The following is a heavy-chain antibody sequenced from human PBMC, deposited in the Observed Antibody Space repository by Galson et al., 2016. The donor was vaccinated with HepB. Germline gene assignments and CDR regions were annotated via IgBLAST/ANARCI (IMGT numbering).Heavy chain of an antibody. CDR3: ARDPYSMRVDVNDAFDI. Sequence: SLRLSCAASGLTFGRYWMSWVRQAPGKGLEWISSISSNSNYIYYADSVKGRFTISRDNAKNSLYLQMNSLRVEETAVYYCARDPYSMRVDVNDAFDIWGQGTTVSVSS. CDR2: ISSNSNYI. CDR1: GLTFGRYW. D-gene: IGHD2/OR15-2a*01. V-gene: IGHV3-21*06. J-gene: IGHJ3*02.